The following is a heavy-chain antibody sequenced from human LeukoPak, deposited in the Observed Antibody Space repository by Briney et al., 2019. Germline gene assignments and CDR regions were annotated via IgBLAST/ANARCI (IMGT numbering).Heavy chain of an antibody. J-gene: IGHJ5*02. CDR3: ARAGYGDSDSGGRFDP. D-gene: IGHD4-17*01. CDR2: ISAYNGNT. Sequence: ASVKVSCKASGYTFTSYGISWVRQAPGQGLEWMGWISAYNGNTNYAQKLQGRVTMTTDTSTSTAYMELRSLRSDDTAVYYCARAGYGDSDSGGRFDPWSQGTLVTVSS. CDR1: GYTFTSYG. V-gene: IGHV1-18*01.